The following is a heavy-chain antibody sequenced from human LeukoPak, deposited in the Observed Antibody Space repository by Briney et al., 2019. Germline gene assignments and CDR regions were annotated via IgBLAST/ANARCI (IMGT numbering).Heavy chain of an antibody. CDR3: ARDDSITMVRGVHWSDAFDI. D-gene: IGHD3-10*01. CDR2: IIPILGIA. V-gene: IGHV1-69*04. CDR1: GGTFSSYA. J-gene: IGHJ3*02. Sequence: ASVKVSCKASGGTFSSYAISWVRQAPGQGLEWMGRIIPILGIANYAQKFQGRVTITADKSTSTAYMELSSLRSEDTAVYYCARDDSITMVRGVHWSDAFDIWGQGTMVTVSS.